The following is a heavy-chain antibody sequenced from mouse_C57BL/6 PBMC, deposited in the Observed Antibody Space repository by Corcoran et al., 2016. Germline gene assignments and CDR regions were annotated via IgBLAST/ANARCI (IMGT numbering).Heavy chain of an antibody. J-gene: IGHJ1*03. CDR2: INPYNGGT. CDR1: GYTFTDYY. V-gene: IGHV1-19*01. D-gene: IGHD2-1*01. CDR3: ARPYGIHWYFDV. Sequence: EVQLQQSGPVLVKPGASVKMSCKASGYTFTDYYMNWVKQSHGKSLEWIGVINPYNGGTSYNQKFKGKATLTVDKSSSTAYMELNSLTSEDSAVYYCARPYGIHWYFDVWGTGTTVTVSS.